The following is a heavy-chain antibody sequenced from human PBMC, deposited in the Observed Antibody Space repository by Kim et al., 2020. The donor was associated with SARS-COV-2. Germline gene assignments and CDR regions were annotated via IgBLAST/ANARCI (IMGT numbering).Heavy chain of an antibody. D-gene: IGHD3-10*01. V-gene: IGHV3-33*01. CDR3: ARVSSVWFVELLYLFDN. CDR1: GFTFSSYG. Sequence: GGSLRLSCAASGFTFSSYGMHWVRQAPGKGLEWVAVIWYDGSNKYYADSVKGRFTISRDNSKNTLYLQMNSLRAEDTAVYYCARVSSVWFVELLYLFDNWGQGTMVTVSS. J-gene: IGHJ4*02. CDR2: IWYDGSNK.